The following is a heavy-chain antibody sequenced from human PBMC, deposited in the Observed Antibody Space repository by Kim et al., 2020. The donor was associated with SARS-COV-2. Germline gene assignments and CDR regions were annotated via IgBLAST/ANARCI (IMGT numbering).Heavy chain of an antibody. D-gene: IGHD1-26*01. J-gene: IGHJ6*02. CDR3: AREDQWGDYYYGMDV. Sequence: PSLKSRVTISIDTSKNQFALKLSSVTAADTAVYYCAREDQWGDYYYGMDVWGQGTTVTISS. V-gene: IGHV4-39*06.